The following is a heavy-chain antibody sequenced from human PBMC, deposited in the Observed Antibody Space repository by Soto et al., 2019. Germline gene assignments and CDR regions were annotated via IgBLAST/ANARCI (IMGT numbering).Heavy chain of an antibody. D-gene: IGHD6-19*01. CDR3: ARPLLPYSSGWPTGFDP. Sequence: PGESLKISCKGSGYSFTSYWIGWVRQMPGKGLGWMGIIYPGDSDTRYSPSLQGQVTISADKSISTAYLQWSSLKASDTAMYYCARPLLPYSSGWPTGFDPRGQGNLVTLSS. CDR2: IYPGDSDT. V-gene: IGHV5-51*01. J-gene: IGHJ5*02. CDR1: GYSFTSYW.